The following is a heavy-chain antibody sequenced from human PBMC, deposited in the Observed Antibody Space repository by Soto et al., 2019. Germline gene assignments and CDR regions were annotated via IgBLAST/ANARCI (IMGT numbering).Heavy chain of an antibody. Sequence: SETLSLTCTVSGGTIRSYYWGWIRQPPGKGLEWIGSIYYTGSTYYNPSLKSRVTMSVDASDNQVSLKLNSVTAADTAVYYCARHTSTINLHFDPWGQGTTVTVSS. CDR3: ARHTSTINLHFDP. CDR1: GGTIRSYY. J-gene: IGHJ5*02. V-gene: IGHV4-39*01. D-gene: IGHD5-12*01. CDR2: IYYTGST.